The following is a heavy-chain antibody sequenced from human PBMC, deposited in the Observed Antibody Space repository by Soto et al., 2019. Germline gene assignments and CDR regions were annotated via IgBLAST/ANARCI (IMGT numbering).Heavy chain of an antibody. V-gene: IGHV3-7*01. CDR2: IKQDGSEK. CDR3: ARDRGYYHDSSGRDGMDV. D-gene: IGHD3-22*01. Sequence: PGGSLRLSCAASGFTFSSYWMSWVRQAPGKGLEWVANIKQDGSEKYYVDSVKGRFTISRDNAKNSLYLQMNSLRAEDTAVYYCARDRGYYHDSSGRDGMDVWGQGTTVTVSS. J-gene: IGHJ6*02. CDR1: GFTFSSYW.